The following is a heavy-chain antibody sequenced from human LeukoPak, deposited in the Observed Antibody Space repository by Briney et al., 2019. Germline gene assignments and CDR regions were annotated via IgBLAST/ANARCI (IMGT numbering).Heavy chain of an antibody. Sequence: ASVKVSCKASGYTFTNYFMHWVRQAPGHGLEWMGIINPRGGSTGYAQKFQGRITMTTDMSTRTVYMELSSLESEDTAVYYCARRDCVGDCYSNWFDPWGQGTLVTVSS. CDR3: ARRDCVGDCYSNWFDP. D-gene: IGHD2-21*02. CDR1: GYTFTNYF. CDR2: INPRGGST. V-gene: IGHV1-46*01. J-gene: IGHJ5*02.